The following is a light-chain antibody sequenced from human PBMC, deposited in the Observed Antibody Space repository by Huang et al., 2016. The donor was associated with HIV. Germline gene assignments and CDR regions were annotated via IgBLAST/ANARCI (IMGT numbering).Light chain of an antibody. V-gene: IGKV1-27*01. Sequence: DIQMTQSPSSLSASVGDRVTITCRASQGIRKFVAWYQQKPGKPPKLLIYGASTLESGVPARCSGGGSETEFTLTIRSLQTEDVATYYCQKYSNDPRAFGQGTRVDIK. J-gene: IGKJ1*01. CDR2: GAS. CDR3: QKYSNDPRA. CDR1: QGIRKF.